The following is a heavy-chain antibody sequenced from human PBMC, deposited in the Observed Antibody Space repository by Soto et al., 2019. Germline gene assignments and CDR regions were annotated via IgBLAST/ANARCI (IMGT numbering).Heavy chain of an antibody. CDR1: GGSISSYY. CDR2: IYYSGST. V-gene: IGHV4-59*01. J-gene: IGHJ2*01. D-gene: IGHD2-21*02. Sequence: QVQLQESGPGLVKPSETLSLTCTVSGGSISSYYWSWIRQPPGKGLEWIGYIYYSGSTNYNPSLRGLVTISVDTSKSQSSLKLSSVTAAGPAVYYCARAPYCGGDCYSDGYFDLWGRGTLVTVSS. CDR3: ARAPYCGGDCYSDGYFDL.